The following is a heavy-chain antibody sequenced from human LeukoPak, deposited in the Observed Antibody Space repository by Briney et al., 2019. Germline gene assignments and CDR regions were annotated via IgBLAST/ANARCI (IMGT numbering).Heavy chain of an antibody. J-gene: IGHJ4*02. V-gene: IGHV3-64D*09. CDR3: AREWDSGSYYLGYFDY. D-gene: IGHD1-26*01. Sequence: PGGSLRLSCSASGFPFSSYAMHWVRQAPGKGLEYVSAISDSGGSTYYADSVKGRFTISRDNSKNTLYLQMSSLRAEDTAVYYCAREWDSGSYYLGYFDYWGQGTLVTVSS. CDR2: ISDSGGST. CDR1: GFPFSSYA.